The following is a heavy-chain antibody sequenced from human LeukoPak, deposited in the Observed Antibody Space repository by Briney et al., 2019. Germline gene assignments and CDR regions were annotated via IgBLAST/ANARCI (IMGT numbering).Heavy chain of an antibody. D-gene: IGHD3-10*01. V-gene: IGHV1-69*04. CDR2: IIPILGIA. CDR1: GGTFSSYA. Sequence: LVKVSCKASGGTFSSYAISWVRQAPGQGLEWMGRIIPILGIANYAQKFQGRVTITADKSTSTAYMELSSLRSEDTAVYYCARAGAGSGSYPLPYYYYGMDVWGQGTTVTISS. J-gene: IGHJ6*02. CDR3: ARAGAGSGSYPLPYYYYGMDV.